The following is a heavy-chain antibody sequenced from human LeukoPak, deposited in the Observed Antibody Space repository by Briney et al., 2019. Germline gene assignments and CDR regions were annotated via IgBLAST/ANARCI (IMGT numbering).Heavy chain of an antibody. Sequence: RESLRLSCIASGFVFSRDNMNWVRQAPGKGLEWVAHISETIYYADSVQGRFTISRDNAKNSLYLQMSNLRVDDTAMYYCVREVGRPKTFYFDSWGRGTPVTVSS. CDR3: VREVGRPKTFYFDS. CDR1: GFVFSRDN. V-gene: IGHV3-48*04. J-gene: IGHJ4*02. D-gene: IGHD3-16*01. CDR2: ISETI.